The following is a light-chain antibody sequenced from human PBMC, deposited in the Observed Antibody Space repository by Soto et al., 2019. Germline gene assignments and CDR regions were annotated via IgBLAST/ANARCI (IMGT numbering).Light chain of an antibody. CDR1: QTIYTN. CDR2: AAS. J-gene: IGKJ5*01. V-gene: IGKV1-39*01. Sequence: DIQMTQSPGSLSGSVGGRVTITCRASQTIYTNLNWYQQKPGKAPNLLIYAASSLESGVPARFSGSGSGTHFTLTITGLQPEDFATYYCQQTYSALPITFGQGTRLEI. CDR3: QQTYSALPIT.